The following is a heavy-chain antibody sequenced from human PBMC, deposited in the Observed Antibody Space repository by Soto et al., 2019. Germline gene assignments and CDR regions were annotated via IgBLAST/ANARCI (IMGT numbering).Heavy chain of an antibody. Sequence: GGSLRLSCAASGFTFSSYAMHWVRQAPGKGLEWVAVISYDGSNKYYADSVKGRFTISRDNSKNTLYLQMNSLRAEDTAVYYCAREVYYDSSGYLRESHAFDIWGQGTMVTVSS. D-gene: IGHD3-22*01. J-gene: IGHJ3*02. CDR1: GFTFSSYA. V-gene: IGHV3-30-3*01. CDR3: AREVYYDSSGYLRESHAFDI. CDR2: ISYDGSNK.